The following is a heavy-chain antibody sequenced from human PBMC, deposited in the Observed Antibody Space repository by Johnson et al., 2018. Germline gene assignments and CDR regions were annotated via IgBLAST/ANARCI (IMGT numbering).Heavy chain of an antibody. Sequence: VQLQESGGGLVQPGGSLRLSCAASGFNLRNYWIHWVRQAPAKGLEWVSRINSGVGSTSYAASVKGRFTISRDTATNIVFLQMNSLRDEDTAVFYWAREGPVFGLFSNWLDPWGQGTLVTVSS. J-gene: IGHJ5*02. V-gene: IGHV3-74*01. CDR2: INSGVGST. D-gene: IGHD3/OR15-3a*01. CDR1: GFNLRNYW. CDR3: AREGPVFGLFSNWLDP.